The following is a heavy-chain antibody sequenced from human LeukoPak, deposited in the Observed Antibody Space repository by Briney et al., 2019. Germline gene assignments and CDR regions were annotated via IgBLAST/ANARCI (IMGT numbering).Heavy chain of an antibody. J-gene: IGHJ4*02. CDR3: ARDRRGYYDSSGHFDH. Sequence: PSETLSLTCTVSGDSVCSDNYYWSWIRQLPGKGLEWIGYIYHNGGTKFNPSLRSRVTMSVDTSKNHVSLKLGSVTAADTAVYYCARDRRGYYDSSGHFDHWGQGTLVTVSS. V-gene: IGHV4-61*03. D-gene: IGHD3-22*01. CDR2: IYHNGGT. CDR1: GDSVCSDNYY.